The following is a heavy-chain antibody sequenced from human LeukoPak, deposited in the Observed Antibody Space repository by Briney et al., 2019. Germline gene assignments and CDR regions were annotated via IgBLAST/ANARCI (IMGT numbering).Heavy chain of an antibody. CDR2: IYTGGIT. D-gene: IGHD1-14*01. CDR3: ARQAQDGTDNYFDP. J-gene: IGHJ5*02. V-gene: IGHV4-4*09. CDR1: SGSISGHY. Sequence: SETLSLTCTVSSGSISGHYWSWIRQSPGRGLEWIGNIYTGGITKYNPSLNSRVTISIDTSKNRFSLKVTSMTAADTAIYYCARQAQDGTDNYFDPWGRGILVTVSS.